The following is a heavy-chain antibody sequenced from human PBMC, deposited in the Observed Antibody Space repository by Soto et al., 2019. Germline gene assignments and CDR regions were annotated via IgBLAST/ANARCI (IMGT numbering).Heavy chain of an antibody. D-gene: IGHD7-27*01. CDR2: ISSSSSTI. Sequence: GGSLRLSCAASGFTFSSYSMNWVRQAPGKGLEWVSYISSSSSTIYYADSVKGRFTISRDNAKNSLYLQMSSLAVEDTAVYYCVKGRNWASGSDYRGKGTLVTFPS. CDR1: GFTFSSYS. V-gene: IGHV3-48*01. CDR3: VKGRNWASGSDY. J-gene: IGHJ4*02.